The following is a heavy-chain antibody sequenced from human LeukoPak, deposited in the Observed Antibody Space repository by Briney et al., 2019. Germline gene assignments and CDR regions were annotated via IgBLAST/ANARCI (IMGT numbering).Heavy chain of an antibody. CDR3: ARPYSSSSADWFDP. V-gene: IGHV1-8*01. CDR2: MNPNSGNT. J-gene: IGHJ5*02. CDR1: GYTFTSYD. D-gene: IGHD6-6*01. Sequence: ASVKVSCKASGYTFTSYDINWVQQATGQGLEWMGWMNPNSGNTGYAQKFQGRVTMTRNTSISTAYMELSSLRSEDTAVYYCARPYSSSSADWFDPWGQGTLVTVSS.